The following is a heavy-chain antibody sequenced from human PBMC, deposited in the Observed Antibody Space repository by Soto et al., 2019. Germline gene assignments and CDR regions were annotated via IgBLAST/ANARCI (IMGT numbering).Heavy chain of an antibody. J-gene: IGHJ5*02. CDR3: ARGNDFRTGWFDP. CDR1: AGSISSSTYY. V-gene: IGHV4-31*03. CDR2: MYYSGTT. D-gene: IGHD4-4*01. Sequence: QVQLQESGPGLVKPSQTLSLTCTVSAGSISSSTYYWNWIRQHPGKGLEWIGDMYYSGTTYYNPSLQSRVTISGDTSKNQFSLKLSSVTVADTAVYYCARGNDFRTGWFDPWGQGIMVTVSS.